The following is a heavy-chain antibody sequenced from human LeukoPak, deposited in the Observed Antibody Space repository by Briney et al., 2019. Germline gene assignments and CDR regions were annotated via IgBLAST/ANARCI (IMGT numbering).Heavy chain of an antibody. Sequence: GESLKISCXVSGSIFTSYWIAWVRQMPGKGLEWMGIIYPVDSDTRYSPSFQGQVSFSADKSISTAYLHWSSLKASDTAMYYCASSSTGDYPDYWGRGTLVTVSS. CDR2: IYPVDSDT. J-gene: IGHJ4*02. V-gene: IGHV5-51*01. CDR1: GSIFTSYW. CDR3: ASSSTGDYPDY. D-gene: IGHD3-16*01.